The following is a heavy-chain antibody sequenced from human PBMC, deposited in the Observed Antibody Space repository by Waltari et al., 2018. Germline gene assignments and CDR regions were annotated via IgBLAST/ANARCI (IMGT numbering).Heavy chain of an antibody. V-gene: IGHV1-2*06. CDR2: INPNSGGT. D-gene: IGHD5-12*01. CDR3: ARIFSRGYEGFDY. J-gene: IGHJ4*02. CDR1: GYTFTGYY. Sequence: QVQLVQSGAEVKKPGASVKVSCKASGYTFTGYYMHWGRQAPGQGLEWMGRINPNSGGTNYAQKFQGRVTMTRDTSISTAYMELSRLRSDDTAVYYCARIFSRGYEGFDYWGQGTLVTVSS.